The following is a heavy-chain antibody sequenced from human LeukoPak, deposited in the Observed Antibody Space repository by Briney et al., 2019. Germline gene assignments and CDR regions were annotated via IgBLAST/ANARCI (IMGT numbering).Heavy chain of an antibody. J-gene: IGHJ4*02. D-gene: IGHD2-21*01. CDR1: GYSISSSNW. Sequence: KTSETLSLTCAVSGYSISSSNWWGWIRQPPGKGLEWIGYIYYSGSTNYNPSLKSRVTMSVDTSKNQFSLKLSSVTALDTAVYYCARGESLWWQGMPFDYWGQGTLVTVSS. CDR2: IYYSGST. V-gene: IGHV4-28*06. CDR3: ARGESLWWQGMPFDY.